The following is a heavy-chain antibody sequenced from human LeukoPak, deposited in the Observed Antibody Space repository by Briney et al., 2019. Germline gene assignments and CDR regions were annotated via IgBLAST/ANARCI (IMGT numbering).Heavy chain of an antibody. CDR1: GFSFSSDW. J-gene: IGHJ4*02. D-gene: IGHD3-10*01. V-gene: IGHV3-74*01. CDR2: IKNDGSTI. Sequence: PGGSLRLSCAASGFSFSSDWMHWVRQVPGNGLAWVARIKNDGSTINYADAVKGRFTVSRDNAKNTLYLQMNSLTAADTAVYFCVRAAEYYFDSWGQGTLLTVSS. CDR3: VRAAEYYFDS.